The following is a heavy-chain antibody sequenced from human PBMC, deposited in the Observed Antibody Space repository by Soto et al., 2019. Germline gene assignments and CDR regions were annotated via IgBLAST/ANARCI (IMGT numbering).Heavy chain of an antibody. CDR2: LSYDGSNK. J-gene: IGHJ4*02. CDR3: AKDRDGGRYSFGYFGNFDF. V-gene: IGHV3-30*18. CDR1: GFDFISYG. D-gene: IGHD1-1*01. Sequence: GGSLRLSCAASGFDFISYGMHWVRQAPGKGLEWVAVLSYDGSNKYYADSVSGRFTISRDNFKDTVYLQMNSLRGDDTAVYYCAKDRDGGRYSFGYFGNFDFWGQGTPVTVSS.